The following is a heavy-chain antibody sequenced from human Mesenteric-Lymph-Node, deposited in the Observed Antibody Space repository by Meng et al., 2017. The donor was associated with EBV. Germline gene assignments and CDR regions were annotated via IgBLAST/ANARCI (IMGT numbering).Heavy chain of an antibody. CDR1: GCGNCANNW. CDR2: IYHSCSA. Sequence: QKQRPGPGLASGTLSLTCACSGCGNCANNWGSCVRQPPGNGLKWIGEIYHSCSANYNPSLRSRVTMSVDTSKTPLSLNLTSVTAADTAVYYCEKVDGWGRTNWFDYWGQGTLVTVSS. CDR3: EKVDGWGRTNWFDY. V-gene: IGHV4-4*02. D-gene: IGHD3-10*01. J-gene: IGHJ5*01.